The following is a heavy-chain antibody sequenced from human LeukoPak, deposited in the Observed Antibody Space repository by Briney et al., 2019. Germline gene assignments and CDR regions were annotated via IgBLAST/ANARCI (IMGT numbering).Heavy chain of an antibody. V-gene: IGHV1-18*01. D-gene: IGHD3-3*01. CDR2: ISAYNGNT. CDR1: GYTFTSYG. CDR3: ARDIVEAYYDFWSGYYTRAYFDY. J-gene: IGHJ4*02. Sequence: ASVKVSCKASGYTFTSYGISWVRQAPGQGLEWMGWISAYNGNTNYAQKLQGRVTMTSETSPRTAYKELRSLRSDDTAVYYCARDIVEAYYDFWSGYYTRAYFDYWGQGTLVTVSS.